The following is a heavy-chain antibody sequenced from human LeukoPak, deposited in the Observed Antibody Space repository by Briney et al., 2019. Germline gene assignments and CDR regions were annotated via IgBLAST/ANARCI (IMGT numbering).Heavy chain of an antibody. V-gene: IGHV3-21*01. CDR2: ISRSSRHV. CDR1: GFTFSDYS. D-gene: IGHD1-1*01. J-gene: IGHJ1*01. CDR3: VRDLMGSGSTTAYLLH. Sequence: GGSLRLSCAASGFTFSDYSMNWVRQAPGKGLEWVSSISRSSRHVYYAGSVKGRFTISRDNAKNSLYLQMNSLRAEDMAVYFCVRDLMGSGSTTAYLLHWGQGTLVTVSS.